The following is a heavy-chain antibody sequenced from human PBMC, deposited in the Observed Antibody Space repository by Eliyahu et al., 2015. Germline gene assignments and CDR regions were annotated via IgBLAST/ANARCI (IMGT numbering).Heavy chain of an antibody. J-gene: IGHJ5*02. CDR1: GGSISSGXYY. CDR2: IYYSGST. V-gene: IGHV4-31*03. CDR3: ATSWVGAAAGTNWFDP. Sequence: QVQLQESGPGLVKPSQXLSLXXTXSGGSISSGXYYWSWIRQHPGKGLEWIGYIYYSGSTYYNPSLKSRVTISVDTSKNQFSLKLSSVTAADTAVYYCATSWVGAAAGTNWFDPWGQGTLVTVSS. D-gene: IGHD6-13*01.